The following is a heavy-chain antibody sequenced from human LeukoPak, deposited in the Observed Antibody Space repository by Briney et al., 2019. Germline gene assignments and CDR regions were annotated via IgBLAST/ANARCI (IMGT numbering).Heavy chain of an antibody. CDR2: INTNTGNP. J-gene: IGHJ4*02. CDR3: ARDLSSGSYYEGGFDY. D-gene: IGHD1-26*01. CDR1: GYTFTSYA. V-gene: IGHV7-4-1*02. Sequence: ASVKVSCKASGYTFTSYAMNWVRQAPGQGLEWMGWINTNTGNPTYAQGFTGRFVLSLDTSVSTAYLQISSLKAEDTAVYYCARDLSSGSYYEGGFDYWGQGTLVTVSS.